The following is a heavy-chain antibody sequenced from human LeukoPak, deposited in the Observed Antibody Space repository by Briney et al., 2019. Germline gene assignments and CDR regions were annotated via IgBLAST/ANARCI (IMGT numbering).Heavy chain of an antibody. Sequence: GGSLRLSCTASGFTFGDYVMSWVRQAPGKGLEWVGRIKSKTDGGTTDYAAPVKGRFTISRDDSKNTLYLQMNSLKTEDTAVYYCTTGGTVTFDYWGQGTLVTVSS. CDR2: IKSKTDGGTT. CDR3: TTGGTVTFDY. CDR1: GFTFGDYV. D-gene: IGHD4-17*01. J-gene: IGHJ4*02. V-gene: IGHV3-15*01.